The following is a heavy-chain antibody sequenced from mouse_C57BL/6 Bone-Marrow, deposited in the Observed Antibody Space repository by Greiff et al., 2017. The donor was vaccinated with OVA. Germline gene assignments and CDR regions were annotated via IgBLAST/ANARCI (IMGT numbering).Heavy chain of an antibody. V-gene: IGHV1-19*01. Sequence: VQLQQSGPVLVKPGASVKMSCKASGYTFTDYYMNWVKQSHGKSLEWIGVINPYNGGTSYNQKFKGKATLTVDKSSSTAYMELNSLTSEDSVVYYCARRRITTVVHWYFDVWGTGTTVTVSS. CDR1: GYTFTDYY. CDR2: INPYNGGT. D-gene: IGHD1-1*01. CDR3: ARRRITTVVHWYFDV. J-gene: IGHJ1*03.